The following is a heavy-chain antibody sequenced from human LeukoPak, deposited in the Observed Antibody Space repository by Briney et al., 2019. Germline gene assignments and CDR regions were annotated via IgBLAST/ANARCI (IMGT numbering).Heavy chain of an antibody. CDR2: IYYSGST. Sequence: SETLSLTCTVSGGSISSSSYYWGWIRQPPGKGLEWIGSIYYSGSTYYNPSLKSRVTISVDTSKNQFSLKLSSVTAADTAVYYCARAGTYYYYYYYMDVWGKGTTVTVSS. J-gene: IGHJ6*03. V-gene: IGHV4-39*07. CDR3: ARAGTYYYYYYYMDV. D-gene: IGHD1-1*01. CDR1: GGSISSSSYY.